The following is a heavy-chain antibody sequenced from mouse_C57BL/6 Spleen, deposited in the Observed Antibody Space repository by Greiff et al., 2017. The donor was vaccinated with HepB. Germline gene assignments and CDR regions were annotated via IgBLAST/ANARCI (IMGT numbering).Heavy chain of an antibody. CDR2: IWSDGST. CDR1: GFSLTSYG. Sequence: VNVVESGPGLVAPSQSLSITCTVSGFSLTSYGVHWVRQPPGKGLEWLVVIWSDGSTTYNSALKSRLSISKKNSKSQAFLKMTSLQTDDTAMYYCARRSNDYDAIDYWGQGTSVTVSS. V-gene: IGHV2-6*03. J-gene: IGHJ4*01. D-gene: IGHD1-1*01. CDR3: ARRSNDYDAIDY.